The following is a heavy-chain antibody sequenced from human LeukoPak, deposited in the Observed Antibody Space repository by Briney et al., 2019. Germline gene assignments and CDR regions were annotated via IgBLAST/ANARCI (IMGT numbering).Heavy chain of an antibody. CDR2: ISTDGTTT. J-gene: IGHJ4*02. CDR3: ARSLGYSSGG. CDR1: GFPFRSHW. Sequence: GWSLRLSCASSGFPFRSHWMHWVRQVPGKGLVWVSHISTDGTTTNYADSVKGRFTISRDNAKDTLYLQLNSLRAEDTAIYYCARSLGYSSGGWGQGTLVTVSS. V-gene: IGHV3-74*01. D-gene: IGHD2-15*01.